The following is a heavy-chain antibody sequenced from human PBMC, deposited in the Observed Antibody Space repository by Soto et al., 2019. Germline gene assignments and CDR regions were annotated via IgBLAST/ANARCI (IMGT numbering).Heavy chain of an antibody. CDR3: ARGRLYSSSWYSFYFDY. CDR2: INHSGST. J-gene: IGHJ4*02. CDR1: GGSFSGYY. V-gene: IGHV4-34*01. D-gene: IGHD6-13*01. Sequence: SETLSLTCAVYGGSFSGYYWSWIRQPPGKGLEWIGEINHSGSTNYNPSLKSRVTISVDTSKNQFSLKLSSVTAADTAVYYCARGRLYSSSWYSFYFDYWGQGTLVTVSS.